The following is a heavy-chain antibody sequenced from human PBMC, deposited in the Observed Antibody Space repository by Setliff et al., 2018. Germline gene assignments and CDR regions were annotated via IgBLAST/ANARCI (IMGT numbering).Heavy chain of an antibody. CDR2: INHSGST. D-gene: IGHD6-19*01. CDR3: ARRPSGGWFLNWFDP. J-gene: IGHJ5*02. CDR1: GGSFSGYY. V-gene: IGHV4-34*01. Sequence: SETLSLTCAVYGGSFSGYYWSWIRQPPGKGLGRIGEINHSGSTNYNPSLKSRVTISVDTSKNQFSLKLSSVTAADTAVYYCARRPSGGWFLNWFDPWGQGTLVTVSS.